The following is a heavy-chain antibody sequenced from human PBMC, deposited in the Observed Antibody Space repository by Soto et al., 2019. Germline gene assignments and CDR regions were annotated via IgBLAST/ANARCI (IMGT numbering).Heavy chain of an antibody. CDR2: IYPSDSTT. V-gene: IGHV5-51*01. Sequence: PGESLKISCKGSGYSFTNYLLAWVRQMPGKGLEYVGIIYPSDSTTRYSPSFQGQVTISADKSISTAYLQWNSLKASDTAMYYCARHGFYGDYSSNYSAPWGQGTLVTGSS. J-gene: IGHJ5*02. D-gene: IGHD4-17*01. CDR1: GYSFTNYL. CDR3: ARHGFYGDYSSNYSAP.